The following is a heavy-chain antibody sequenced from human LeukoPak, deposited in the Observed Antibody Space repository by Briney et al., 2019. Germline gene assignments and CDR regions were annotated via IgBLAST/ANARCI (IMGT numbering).Heavy chain of an antibody. D-gene: IGHD1-1*01. CDR3: ASRTGPYYYYMDV. CDR2: IYPGDSDT. V-gene: IGHV5-51*01. J-gene: IGHJ6*03. CDR1: GYTFTSYW. Sequence: GESLKISCKDSGYTFTSYWIGWVRQMPGKGLEWMGIIYPGDSDTRYSPSFQGQVTISADKSLSTAYLQWSSLKASDTAMYYCASRTGPYYYYMDVWGKGTTVTISS.